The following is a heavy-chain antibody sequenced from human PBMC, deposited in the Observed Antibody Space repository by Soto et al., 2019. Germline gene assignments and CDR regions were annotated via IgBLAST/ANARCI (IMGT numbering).Heavy chain of an antibody. Sequence: DVQLVASGGGLIQPGESLRLSCEAFGFTVSGKKYVAWVRQAPGKGLEWLSALYDLDGTYYADSVKGRFTTSSGSSRTTVCLQMNSLRPDDTAVYSCATWHLQEHAYDIWGQGTMVTVSS. D-gene: IGHD1-1*01. CDR1: GFTVSGKKY. CDR3: ATWHLQEHAYDI. CDR2: LYDLDGT. J-gene: IGHJ3*02. V-gene: IGHV3-53*01.